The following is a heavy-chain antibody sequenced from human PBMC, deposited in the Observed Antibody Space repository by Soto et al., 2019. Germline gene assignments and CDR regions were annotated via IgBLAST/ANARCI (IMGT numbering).Heavy chain of an antibody. Sequence: SETLSLTCAVSGGSISSGGYSWSWIRQPPGKGLEWIGYIYHSGSTYYNPSLKSRVTISVDRSKNQFSLKLSSVTAADTAVYYCARLRGDHAIGNWFDPWGQGTLVTVSS. J-gene: IGHJ5*02. CDR3: ARLRGDHAIGNWFDP. CDR2: IYHSGST. D-gene: IGHD3-16*01. V-gene: IGHV4-30-2*01. CDR1: GGSISSGGYS.